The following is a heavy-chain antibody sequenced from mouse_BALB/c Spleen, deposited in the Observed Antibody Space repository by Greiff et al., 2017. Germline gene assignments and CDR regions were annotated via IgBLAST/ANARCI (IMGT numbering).Heavy chain of an antibody. D-gene: IGHD1-1*01. Sequence: VQLKQSGTVLARPGASVKMSCKASGYTFTSYWMHWVKQRPGQGLEWIGAIYPGNSDTSYNQKFKGKAKLTAVTSTSTAYMELSSLTNEDSAVYYCTSGSSPLAWFAYWGQGTLVTVSA. J-gene: IGHJ3*01. CDR2: IYPGNSDT. V-gene: IGHV1-5*01. CDR3: TSGSSPLAWFAY. CDR1: GYTFTSYW.